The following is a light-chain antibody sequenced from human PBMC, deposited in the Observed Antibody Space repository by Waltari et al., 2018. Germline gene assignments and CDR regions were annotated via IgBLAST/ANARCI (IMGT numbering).Light chain of an antibody. CDR1: SSDIGANNY. CDR2: HVT. CDR3: SSYTITYTRV. V-gene: IGLV2-14*01. J-gene: IGLJ3*02. Sequence: QSALTQPASVSGSPAQSITISCTGTSSDIGANNYVPWYRQHPGKAPKLILYHVTTRPSWVSNRFSCSKSGNTASLTISGLQAEDDADYFCSSYTITYTRVFGGGTKLTVL.